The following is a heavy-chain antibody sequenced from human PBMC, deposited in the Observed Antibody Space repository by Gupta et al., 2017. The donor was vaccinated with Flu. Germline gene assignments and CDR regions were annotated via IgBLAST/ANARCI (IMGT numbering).Heavy chain of an antibody. CDR2: VYQSGSA. CDR3: ARFRVGYCSGPNCYASGHESFDI. Sequence: QVQLQESGPGLVKPSETLSLTCAVSGYSISNGYYWGWIRQPPGKGLEWIATVYQSGSAYYNPSLKSRVTVSVDTSKNQFSLKLTSVTAADTAVYFCARFRVGYCSGPNCYASGHESFDIWGQGTMVTVSS. V-gene: IGHV4-38-2*01. D-gene: IGHD2-15*01. CDR1: GYSISNGYY. J-gene: IGHJ3*02.